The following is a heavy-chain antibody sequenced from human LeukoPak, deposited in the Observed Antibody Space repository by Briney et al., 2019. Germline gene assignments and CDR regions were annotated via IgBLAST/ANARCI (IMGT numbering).Heavy chain of an antibody. Sequence: GRSLRLSCAASGFTFSSYATHWVRQAPGKGLEWVAVISYDGSNKYYADSVKGRFTISRDNSKNTLYLQMNSLRAEDTAVYYCARGSNDYGDCVLDYWGQGTLVTVSS. CDR3: ARGSNDYGDCVLDY. CDR2: ISYDGSNK. V-gene: IGHV3-30-3*01. J-gene: IGHJ4*02. CDR1: GFTFSSYA. D-gene: IGHD4-17*01.